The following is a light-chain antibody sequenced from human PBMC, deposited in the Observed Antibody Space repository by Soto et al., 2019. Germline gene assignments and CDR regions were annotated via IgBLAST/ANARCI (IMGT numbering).Light chain of an antibody. Sequence: DIVMTQSPATLSVSPGERATLSCRASQSVSHNLAWYQQKPGQAPRLLIYGASTRATGIPARFSGTGSGTEFTLTISSLQSEDFAVYYCQQYNNWPPGATFGQGTKLEIK. CDR1: QSVSHN. CDR2: GAS. CDR3: QQYNNWPPGAT. J-gene: IGKJ2*01. V-gene: IGKV3-15*01.